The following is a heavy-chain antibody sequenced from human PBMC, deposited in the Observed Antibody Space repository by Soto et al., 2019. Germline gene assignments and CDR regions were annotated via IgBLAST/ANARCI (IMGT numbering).Heavy chain of an antibody. D-gene: IGHD5-12*01. CDR2: IYYSGNT. J-gene: IGHJ5*02. Sequence: QVQLQESGPGLVKPSETLSLTCTVSGGSISSYYWSWIRQPPGKGLEWIGYIYYSGNTNYNPSLKSRVTISVDTSKNQFSLKLSSVTAADTAVYYCAIQYSGYDNWFDPWGQGTLVTVSS. CDR3: AIQYSGYDNWFDP. V-gene: IGHV4-59*08. CDR1: GGSISSYY.